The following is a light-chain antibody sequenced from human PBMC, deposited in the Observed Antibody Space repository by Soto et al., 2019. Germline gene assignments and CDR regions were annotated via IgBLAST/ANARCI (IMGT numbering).Light chain of an antibody. CDR2: TAS. CDR3: QQANSFPPWT. J-gene: IGKJ1*01. CDR1: QDISNW. Sequence: DIQMTQSPSSVSASVGDSVTITCRASQDISNWLAWYQQKPGKAPKLLIYTASSLQSGVPTRFSGSGSGTDFTLTISGLQPEDFATYYCQQANSFPPWTFGHGNKVEIQ. V-gene: IGKV1-12*01.